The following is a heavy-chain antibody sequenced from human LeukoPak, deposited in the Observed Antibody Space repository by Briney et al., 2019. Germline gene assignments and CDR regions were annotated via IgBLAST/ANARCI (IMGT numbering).Heavy chain of an antibody. CDR3: AKDRLGMTTFGGLIDY. D-gene: IGHD3-16*01. V-gene: IGHV3-21*01. J-gene: IGHJ4*02. CDR1: GFTFSSYS. CDR2: ISSSSSYI. Sequence: GGSLRLSCAASGFTFSSYSMNWVRQAPGKGLEWVSSISSSSSYIYYADSVKGRFTISRDNSKNTLYLQMNSLRAEDTAVYYCAKDRLGMTTFGGLIDYWGQGTLVTVSS.